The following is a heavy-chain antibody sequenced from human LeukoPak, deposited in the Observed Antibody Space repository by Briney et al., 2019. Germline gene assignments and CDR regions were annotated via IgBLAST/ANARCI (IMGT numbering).Heavy chain of an antibody. CDR2: IWYDGSNK. D-gene: IGHD6-19*01. Sequence: GRSLRLSCAASGFTFSSYGMHWVRQAPGKGLEWVAVIWYDGSNKYYADSVKGRFTISRGNSKNTLYLQMNSLRAEDTAVYYCARRGYTSGWDYWGQGTLVTVSS. CDR1: GFTFSSYG. CDR3: ARRGYTSGWDY. J-gene: IGHJ4*02. V-gene: IGHV3-33*08.